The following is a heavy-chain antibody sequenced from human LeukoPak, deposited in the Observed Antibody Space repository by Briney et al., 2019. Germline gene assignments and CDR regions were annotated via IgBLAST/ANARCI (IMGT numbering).Heavy chain of an antibody. CDR1: GDSFSGYY. CDR2: IDYDGTT. J-gene: IGHJ5*02. V-gene: IGHV4-34*01. Sequence: NPSETLSLTCAVYGDSFSGYYWTWIRQTPGKGMEWIGEIDYDGTTDYNPFLKTRATISVDTSKNQFSLKLSSVTAADTAVYYCARVEGERAVAGTGYWFDPWGQGTLVTVSS. CDR3: ARVEGERAVAGTGYWFDP. D-gene: IGHD6-19*01.